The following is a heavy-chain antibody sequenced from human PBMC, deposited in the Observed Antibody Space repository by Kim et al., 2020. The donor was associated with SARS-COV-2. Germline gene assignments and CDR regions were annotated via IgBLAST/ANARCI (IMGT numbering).Heavy chain of an antibody. J-gene: IGHJ4*02. V-gene: IGHV1-8*01. CDR3: ARGRWLQQHGYDY. Sequence: YAQKFQGRVTMTRNTSISTAYMELSSLRSEDTAVYYCARGRWLQQHGYDYWGQGTLVTVSS. D-gene: IGHD5-12*01.